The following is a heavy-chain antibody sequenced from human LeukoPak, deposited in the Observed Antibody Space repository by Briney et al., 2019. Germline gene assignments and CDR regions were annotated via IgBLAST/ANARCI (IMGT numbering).Heavy chain of an antibody. D-gene: IGHD6-13*01. J-gene: IGHJ4*02. CDR3: AKDRIVGIPPYSSSWYFFDY. CDR1: GFTFSSYA. V-gene: IGHV3-30-3*01. CDR2: ISYDGSNK. Sequence: GGSLRLSCAASGFTFSSYAMHWVRQAPGKGLEWVAVISYDGSNKYYADSVKGRFTISRDNSNNTLYLQMSSLRAEDTAVYYCAKDRIVGIPPYSSSWYFFDYWGQGTLVTVSS.